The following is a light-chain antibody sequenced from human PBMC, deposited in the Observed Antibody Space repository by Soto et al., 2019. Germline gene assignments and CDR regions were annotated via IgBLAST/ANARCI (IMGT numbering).Light chain of an antibody. V-gene: IGLV2-11*01. Sequence: QSALTQPRSVSGSPGQSVTISCTGTSSDVGGYKFVSWYQQHPGKAPKLMIYDVTKRPSGVPDRFSGSKSGNTASLTISGLQAEDEADYYCCSYADSYVVFGGGTKPTVL. CDR2: DVT. CDR1: SSDVGGYKF. CDR3: CSYADSYVV. J-gene: IGLJ2*01.